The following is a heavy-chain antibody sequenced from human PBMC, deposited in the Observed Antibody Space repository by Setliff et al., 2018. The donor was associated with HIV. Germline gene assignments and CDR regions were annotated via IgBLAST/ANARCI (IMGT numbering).Heavy chain of an antibody. CDR1: GYSFTNYA. D-gene: IGHD3-16*01. CDR2: INFGNDNT. Sequence: ASVKVSCKASGYSFTNYAMHWVRQAPGQRLEWMGWINFGNDNTKYSQTLQGRVTIARETSASTAYMELSSLRSEDTAVYYCARGHXSXXRLLPLGYWGQGTLVTVSS. J-gene: IGHJ4*02. CDR3: ARGHXSXXRLLPLGY. V-gene: IGHV1-3*01.